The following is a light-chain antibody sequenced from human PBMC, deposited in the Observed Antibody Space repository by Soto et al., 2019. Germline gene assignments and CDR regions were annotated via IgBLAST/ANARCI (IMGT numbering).Light chain of an antibody. J-gene: IGKJ4*01. CDR1: QSLLHSDGYNY. Sequence: EIVLTQSSLSLPVTPGEPASISCRSSQSLLHSDGYNYLDWYLQKPGQSPQLLIYSGSHRASGVPDRFSGSGAGTDFTLKISRVEAEDVGIYYCMQDLQTPVTFGGGTKVEI. V-gene: IGKV2-28*01. CDR3: MQDLQTPVT. CDR2: SGS.